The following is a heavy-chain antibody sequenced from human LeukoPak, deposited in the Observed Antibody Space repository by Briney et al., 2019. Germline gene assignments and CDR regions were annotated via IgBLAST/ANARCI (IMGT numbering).Heavy chain of an antibody. V-gene: IGHV4-31*03. CDR3: ARSGRDGFTILDY. J-gene: IGHJ4*02. CDR2: IYYGGST. Sequence: SQTLSLTCTVSGASISSGGYFWTWIRQHPGKGLEYIGYIYYGGSTNYKPPLESRVTISVDTSKNQFSLKLSSVTAADTAVYYCARSGRDGFTILDYWGQGTLVTVSS. D-gene: IGHD5-24*01. CDR1: GASISSGGYF.